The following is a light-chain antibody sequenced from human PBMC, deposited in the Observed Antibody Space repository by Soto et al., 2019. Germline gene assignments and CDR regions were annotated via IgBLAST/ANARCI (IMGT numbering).Light chain of an antibody. V-gene: IGKV1D-12*01. CDR3: HQAKSFPWT. CDR2: YAS. J-gene: IGKJ1*01. CDR1: QDINGF. Sequence: DIQMTQSPSSVYASVGDRVTITCRASQDINGFLAWYQQKPGRAPNLLMYYASNLQSGVPSRFSGYGSGTDFTLTINTLQPEDFATYYCHQAKSFPWTFGQGTKVEIK.